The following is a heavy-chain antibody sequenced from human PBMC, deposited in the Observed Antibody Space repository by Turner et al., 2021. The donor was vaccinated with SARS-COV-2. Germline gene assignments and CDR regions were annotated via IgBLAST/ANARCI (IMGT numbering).Heavy chain of an antibody. Sequence: QVQLAESGGGVVQPGRSLTLACAASVFTFSSYGMHWVRQAPGKGLEWVALISYDGSNKYYADSVKGRFTISRDNSKNTLYLQMNSLRAEDTAVYYCAKDLGSGWHWGQGILVTVSS. D-gene: IGHD6-19*01. V-gene: IGHV3-30*18. CDR3: AKDLGSGWH. CDR1: VFTFSSYG. CDR2: ISYDGSNK. J-gene: IGHJ4*02.